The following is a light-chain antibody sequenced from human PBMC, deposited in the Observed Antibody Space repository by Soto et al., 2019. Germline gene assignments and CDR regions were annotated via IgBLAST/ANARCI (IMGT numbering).Light chain of an antibody. Sequence: ETVLTQSPGTLSLSPGERATLSCRASQSVSSSSLAWYQQEPGQAPRLLIYGASSRATGIPDRFSGSGSGTDFTLTISRLEPEDFAVYYCQQYGSSPLTFGGGTKVDIK. CDR1: QSVSSSS. CDR3: QQYGSSPLT. CDR2: GAS. J-gene: IGKJ4*01. V-gene: IGKV3-20*01.